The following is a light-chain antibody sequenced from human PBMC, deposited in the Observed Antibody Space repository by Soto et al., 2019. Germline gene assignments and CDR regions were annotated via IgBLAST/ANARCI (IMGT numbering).Light chain of an antibody. Sequence: QSVLTQPASVSGSPGQWITISCTGTSSDFGSYNLVSWYQQHPGKAPKLMIYEGSKRPSGVSNRFSGSKSGNTASLTISGLQAEDEADYYCCSYAGSSTYVFGTGTRSPS. CDR1: SSDFGSYNL. V-gene: IGLV2-23*01. CDR3: CSYAGSSTYV. CDR2: EGS. J-gene: IGLJ1*01.